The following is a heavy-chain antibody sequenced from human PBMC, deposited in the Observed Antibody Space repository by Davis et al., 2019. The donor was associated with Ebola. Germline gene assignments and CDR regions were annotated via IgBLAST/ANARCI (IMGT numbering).Heavy chain of an antibody. D-gene: IGHD3-3*01. CDR2: IKQDGSEK. J-gene: IGHJ4*02. Sequence: PGGSLRLSCAASGFTFSSYWMSWVRQAPGKGLEWVANIKQDGSEKYYVDSVKGRFTISRDNAKNSLYLQMNSLRAEDTAVYYCARSHRPYDFWSGYYLAYYFDYWGQGTLVTVSS. CDR1: GFTFSSYW. CDR3: ARSHRPYDFWSGYYLAYYFDY. V-gene: IGHV3-7*01.